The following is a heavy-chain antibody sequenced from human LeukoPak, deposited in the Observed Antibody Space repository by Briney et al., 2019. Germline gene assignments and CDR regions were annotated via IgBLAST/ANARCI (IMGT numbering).Heavy chain of an antibody. CDR1: GYTFTSYD. D-gene: IGHD3-3*01. V-gene: IGHV1-8*01. J-gene: IGHJ6*02. Sequence: ASVKVSCKASGYTFTSYDINWVRQATGQGLEWMGWMNPNSGNTGYAQKFQGRVTMTRNTSINTAYMELSSLRSEDTAVYYCASMVQVPTTYYDFWSGSVNGMDVWGQGTMVTVSS. CDR3: ASMVQVPTTYYDFWSGSVNGMDV. CDR2: MNPNSGNT.